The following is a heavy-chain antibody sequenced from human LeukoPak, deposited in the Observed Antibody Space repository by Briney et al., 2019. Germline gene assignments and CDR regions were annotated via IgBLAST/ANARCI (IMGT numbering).Heavy chain of an antibody. Sequence: PGGSLRLSCAASGLTFSSYAVYWVRQAPGKGLEYVSGISANGGGTSYANSLKGRFTISRDNSKKTLYLQMGSLRAEDMAVYYCARVSSSGWYAFDIWGQGTMVTVSS. D-gene: IGHD6-19*01. J-gene: IGHJ3*02. CDR3: ARVSSSGWYAFDI. CDR2: ISANGGGT. CDR1: GLTFSSYA. V-gene: IGHV3-64*01.